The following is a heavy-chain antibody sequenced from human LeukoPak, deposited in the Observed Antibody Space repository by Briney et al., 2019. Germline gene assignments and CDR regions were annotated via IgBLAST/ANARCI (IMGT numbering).Heavy chain of an antibody. CDR2: IYYSGST. V-gene: IGHV4-31*03. D-gene: IGHD3-10*01. CDR3: ARAPIGSGNDYYFDY. Sequence: SQTPSLTRTISCGPISSWAYYWRWIPPHPRKGLGWVGYIYYSGSTYYNPSLKSRVIISIDTSKNQFSLNLSSVTAADTAVYYCARAPIGSGNDYYFDYWGQGTLVTVSS. CDR1: CGPISSWAYY. J-gene: IGHJ4*02.